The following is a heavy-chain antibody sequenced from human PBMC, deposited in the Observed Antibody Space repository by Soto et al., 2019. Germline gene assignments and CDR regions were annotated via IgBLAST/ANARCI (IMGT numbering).Heavy chain of an antibody. D-gene: IGHD1-7*01. CDR1: GGTFSSYA. Sequence: ASVKVSCKASGGTFSSYAISWVRQAPGQGLEWMGGIIPIFGTANYAQKFQGRVTITADESTSTAYMELSSLRSEDTDVYDCARGVGRTTLDYWGQGNLVTVSS. V-gene: IGHV1-69*13. CDR2: IIPIFGTA. CDR3: ARGVGRTTLDY. J-gene: IGHJ4*02.